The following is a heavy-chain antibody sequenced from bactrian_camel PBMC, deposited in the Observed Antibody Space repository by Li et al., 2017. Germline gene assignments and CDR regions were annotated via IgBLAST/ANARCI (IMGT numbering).Heavy chain of an antibody. D-gene: IGHD2*01. J-gene: IGHJ4*01. CDR2: YTGTATT. V-gene: IGHV3-3*01. CDR3: APDAPIEYCSGGYWGWAVEYGY. Sequence: HVQLVESGGGSVQAGGSLRLSCAASGRTYSKWCMGWFRQAPGKEREAVAAHYTGTATTYVADSVKGRFAISENNDKNVLYLQMNSLQPEDTAMYYCAPDAPIEYCSGGYWGWAVEYGYWGQGTQVTVS. CDR1: GRTYSKWC.